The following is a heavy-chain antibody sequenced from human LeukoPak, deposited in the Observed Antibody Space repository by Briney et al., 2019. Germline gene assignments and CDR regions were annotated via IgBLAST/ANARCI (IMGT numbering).Heavy chain of an antibody. CDR2: IKSKTDGGTT. Sequence: GGSLRLSCAASGFTFSNAWMSWVRQAPGKGLEWVGRIKSKTDGGTTDYAAPVKGRFSISRDDSKNTLYLQMNSLKTEDTAVYYCTRHERDGYMRYWGQGTLVTVSS. CDR3: TRHERDGYMRY. D-gene: IGHD5-24*01. J-gene: IGHJ4*02. CDR1: GFTFSNAW. V-gene: IGHV3-15*01.